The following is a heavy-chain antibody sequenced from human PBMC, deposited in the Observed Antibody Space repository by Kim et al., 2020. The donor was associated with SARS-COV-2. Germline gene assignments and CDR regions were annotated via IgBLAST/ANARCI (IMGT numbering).Heavy chain of an antibody. D-gene: IGHD2-2*01. V-gene: IGHV5-51*01. J-gene: IGHJ6*03. Sequence: GESLKISCKGSGYSFTNYWIGWVRQMPGKGLEWMGIIYPGDSDTRYSPSFQGQVTISADKSISTAYLQWSSLKASDTAMYYCARQVYCSSNSCPRYYYYYYMDVWGKGTTVTVSS. CDR2: IYPGDSDT. CDR3: ARQVYCSSNSCPRYYYYYYMDV. CDR1: GYSFTNYW.